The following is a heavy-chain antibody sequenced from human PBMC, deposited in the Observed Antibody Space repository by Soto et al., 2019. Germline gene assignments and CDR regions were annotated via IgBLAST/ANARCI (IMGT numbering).Heavy chain of an antibody. J-gene: IGHJ5*02. V-gene: IGHV1-18*01. CDR3: ARDEVPAANWLDP. CDR2: ISGYNGNT. CDR1: GYIFINYG. D-gene: IGHD2-2*01. Sequence: ASVKVSCKASGYIFINYGITWVRQAPGQGLEWMGWISGYNGNTDHAQKFQGRVTMTTDTSTSTAYMELRSLGFDDTAVYYCARDEVPAANWLDPWGQGTLVTVSS.